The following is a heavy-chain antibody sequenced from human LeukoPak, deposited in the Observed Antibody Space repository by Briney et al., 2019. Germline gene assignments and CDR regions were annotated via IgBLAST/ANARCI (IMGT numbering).Heavy chain of an antibody. J-gene: IGHJ4*02. CDR3: AKDRAFQAAGVTDY. D-gene: IGHD3-10*01. Sequence: GGSLRLSCAASGFSFSRHGMHWVRQAPGKGRERVAVISNDGSKKLYGDPVKGRFTISRDDSKNTLYLQMNSLKIEDTAVYYCAKDRAFQAAGVTDYWGQGTLVTVSS. CDR2: ISNDGSKK. V-gene: IGHV3-30*18. CDR1: GFSFSRHG.